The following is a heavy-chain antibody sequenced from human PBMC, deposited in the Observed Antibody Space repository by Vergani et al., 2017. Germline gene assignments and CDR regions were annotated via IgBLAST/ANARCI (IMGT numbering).Heavy chain of an antibody. CDR1: GYTFTSYA. V-gene: IGHV1-3*01. J-gene: IGHJ6*02. CDR3: AREGPRGSYYDYVWGRVHGMDV. CDR2: INAGNGNT. D-gene: IGHD3-16*01. Sequence: QVQLVQSGDEVKKPGASVKVSCKASGYTFTSYAMHWVRQAPGQRLEWMGWINAGNGNTKYSQKFQGRVTITRDTSASTAYMELSSLRSEDTAVYYCAREGPRGSYYDYVWGRVHGMDVWGQGTTVTVSS.